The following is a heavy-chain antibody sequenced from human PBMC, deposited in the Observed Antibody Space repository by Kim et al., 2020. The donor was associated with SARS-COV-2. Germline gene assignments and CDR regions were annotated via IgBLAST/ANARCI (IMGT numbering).Heavy chain of an antibody. CDR1: GFTFSSYA. CDR2: ISYDGSNK. CDR3: ARDSNYDFWRGYFDY. J-gene: IGHJ4*02. Sequence: GGSLRLSCAASGFTFSSYAMHWVRQAPGKGLEWVAVISYDGSNKYYADSVKGRFTISRDNSKNTLYLQMNSLRAKDTAVYYCARDSNYDFWRGYFDYWGQGTLVTVSP. D-gene: IGHD3-3*01. V-gene: IGHV3-30*04.